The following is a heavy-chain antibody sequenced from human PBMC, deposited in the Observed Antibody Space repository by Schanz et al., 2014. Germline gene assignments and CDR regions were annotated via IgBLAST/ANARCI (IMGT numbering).Heavy chain of an antibody. J-gene: IGHJ4*02. V-gene: IGHV1-69*02. D-gene: IGHD2-21*01. CDR1: GGTFSSYT. CDR2: IIPVLNIA. CDR3: ARGRGCYDY. Sequence: QVQLVQSGAEVKKPGSSVKVSCTASGGTFSSYTISWIRQAPGQGLEWMGKIIPVLNIATYAQRFQGRVSITADTSTNTAYMDLSSLTSEDTAVHYCARGRGCYDYWGQGTLVTGSS.